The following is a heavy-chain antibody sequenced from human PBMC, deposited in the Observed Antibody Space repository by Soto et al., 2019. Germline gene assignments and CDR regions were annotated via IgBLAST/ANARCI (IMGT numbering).Heavy chain of an antibody. J-gene: IGHJ4*02. V-gene: IGHV3-30*18. D-gene: IGHD2-15*01. Sequence: GVSLRLSCAASGFTFSSYGMHWVRQAPGKGLEWVAVISYDGSNKYYADSVKGRFTISRDNSKNTLYLQMNSLRAEDTAVYYCAKDRSGYCSGGSCSAQGVWGQGTLVTVSS. CDR1: GFTFSSYG. CDR2: ISYDGSNK. CDR3: AKDRSGYCSGGSCSAQGV.